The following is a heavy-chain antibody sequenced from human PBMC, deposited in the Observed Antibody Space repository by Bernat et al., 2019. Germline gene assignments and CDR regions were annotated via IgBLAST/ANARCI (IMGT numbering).Heavy chain of an antibody. V-gene: IGHV4-59*08. CDR3: ARRSYSSGWFFDY. D-gene: IGHD6-19*01. J-gene: IGHJ4*02. CDR2: IYYSGST. CDR1: GGSISSYY. Sequence: QVQLQESGPGLVKPSETLSLTCTVSGGSISSYYWSWIRQPPGKGLEWIGYIYYSGSTNYNPSLKRRVTISVDTSKNQFSLKLSSVTAADTAVYYCARRSYSSGWFFDYWGQGTLVTVSS.